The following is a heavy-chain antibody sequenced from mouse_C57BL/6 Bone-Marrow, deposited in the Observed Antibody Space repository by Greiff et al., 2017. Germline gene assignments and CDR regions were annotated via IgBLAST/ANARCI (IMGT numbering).Heavy chain of an antibody. Sequence: EVMLVESEGGLVQPGSSMKLSCTASGFTFSDYYMAWVRQVPEKGLEWVANINYDGSSTYYLDSLKSRFIISRDNAKNILYLQMSSLKSEDTATYYCASHYGSSPFAYWGQGTLVTVSA. CDR1: GFTFSDYY. D-gene: IGHD1-1*01. CDR3: ASHYGSSPFAY. J-gene: IGHJ3*01. CDR2: INYDGSST. V-gene: IGHV5-16*01.